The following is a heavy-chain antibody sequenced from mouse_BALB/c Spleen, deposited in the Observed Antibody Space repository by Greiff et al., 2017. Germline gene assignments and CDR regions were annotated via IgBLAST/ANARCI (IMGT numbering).Heavy chain of an antibody. D-gene: IGHD2-4*01. V-gene: IGHV5-6-3*01. CDR3: ARDGDYDGFDY. CDR1: GFTFSSYG. J-gene: IGHJ2*01. Sequence: EVQGVESGGGLVQPGGSLKLSCAASGFTFSSYGMSWVRQTPDKRLELVATINSNGGSTYYPDSVKGRFTISRDNAKNTLYLQMSSLKSEDTAMYYCARDGDYDGFDYWGQGTTLTVSS. CDR2: INSNGGST.